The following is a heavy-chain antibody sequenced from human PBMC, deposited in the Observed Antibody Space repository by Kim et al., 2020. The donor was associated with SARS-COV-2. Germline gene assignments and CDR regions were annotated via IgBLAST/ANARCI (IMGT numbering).Heavy chain of an antibody. D-gene: IGHD3-3*01. CDR3: ARDPTKTTIYGVVVKSAYYMEV. Sequence: ASVKVSCKASGYTFTSYAMNWVRQAPGQGLEWMGWTNTNTGNPTYAQGFTGRFVFSLDTSVSTAYLQTSSLKAEDTAVYYCARDPTKTTIYGVVVKSAYYMEVWGKGTTVTVSS. CDR2: TNTNTGNP. CDR1: GYTFTSYA. J-gene: IGHJ6*03. V-gene: IGHV7-4-1*02.